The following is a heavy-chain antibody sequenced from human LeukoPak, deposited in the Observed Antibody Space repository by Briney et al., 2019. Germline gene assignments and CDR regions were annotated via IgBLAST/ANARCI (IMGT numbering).Heavy chain of an antibody. CDR3: ARSQLLSYGMDV. CDR2: ISSSSSYI. J-gene: IGHJ6*02. D-gene: IGHD2-2*01. CDR1: GFTFSSYS. V-gene: IGHV3-21*01. Sequence: PRGSLRLSCAASGFTFSSYSMNWVRQAPGKGLEWVSSISSSSSYIYYADSVKGRFTISRDNAKNSLYLQMNSLRAEDTAVYYCARSQLLSYGMDVWGQGTTVTVSS.